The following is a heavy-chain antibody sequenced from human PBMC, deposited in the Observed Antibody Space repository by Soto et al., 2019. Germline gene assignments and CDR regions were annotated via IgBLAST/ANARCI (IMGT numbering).Heavy chain of an antibody. V-gene: IGHV1-8*01. J-gene: IGHJ6*03. Sequence: ASVKVSCKASGYTFTSYDINWVRQATGQGLEWMGWMNPNSGNTGYAQKFQGRVTMTRNTSISTAYMELSSLRSEDTAVYYCARLGELEPHYYYYYMQGWGKGTTVTVSS. D-gene: IGHD1-1*01. CDR1: GYTFTSYD. CDR2: MNPNSGNT. CDR3: ARLGELEPHYYYYYMQG.